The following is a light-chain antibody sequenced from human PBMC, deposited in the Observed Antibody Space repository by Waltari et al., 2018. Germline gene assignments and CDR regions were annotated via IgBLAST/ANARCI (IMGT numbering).Light chain of an antibody. CDR2: KGI. CDR3: SMYMGSGVWV. V-gene: IGLV8-61*01. Sequence: QTVVTQEPSLSVSPGGTVTLTCALSSGSVSSTSYTTWYQQTPGQPPRTLVYKGISRASGVPDRFSGSSLGNTAALTITGAQAEAESDYYCSMYMGSGVWVFGGGTKLTVL. J-gene: IGLJ3*02. CDR1: SGSVSSTSY.